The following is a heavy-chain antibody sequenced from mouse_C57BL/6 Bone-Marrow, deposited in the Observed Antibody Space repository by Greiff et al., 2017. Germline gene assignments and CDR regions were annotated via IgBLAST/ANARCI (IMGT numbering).Heavy chain of an antibody. Sequence: QVQLQQSGPELVKPGASVKISCKASGYAFSSSWMNWVKQRPGKGLEWIGRIYPGDGDTNYNGKFKGKATLTADKSSSPAYMQLSSLTSEDSAVYFCARSFYYGNYWGQGTTLTVSS. D-gene: IGHD2-1*01. V-gene: IGHV1-82*01. CDR1: GYAFSSSW. CDR2: IYPGDGDT. J-gene: IGHJ2*01. CDR3: ARSFYYGNY.